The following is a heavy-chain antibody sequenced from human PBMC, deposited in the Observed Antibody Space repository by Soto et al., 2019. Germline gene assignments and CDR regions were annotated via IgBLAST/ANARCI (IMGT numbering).Heavy chain of an antibody. CDR2: ISSSGSTI. J-gene: IGHJ4*02. Sequence: GGSLRLSCAASGFTFSDHYMSWLRQAPGKGLEWVSYISSSGSTIYYADSVKGRFTISRDNAKNSLYLQMNSLRAEYTAVYYCASPYAISFHYWGQGALVTVSS. CDR1: GFTFSDHY. CDR3: ASPYAISFHY. D-gene: IGHD2-8*01. V-gene: IGHV3-11*01.